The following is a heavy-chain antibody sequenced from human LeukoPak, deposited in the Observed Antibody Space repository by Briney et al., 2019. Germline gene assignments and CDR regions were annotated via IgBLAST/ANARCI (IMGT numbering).Heavy chain of an antibody. Sequence: SETLSLTCTVSGGSISSFYWTWIRQPPGKGLEWIGYIYYSGSTNYNPSLKRRVTISVDTSMNQFSLKLSSVTAADTAVYYCAREKGNSYGYDYWGQGTLVTVSS. CDR2: IYYSGST. J-gene: IGHJ4*02. V-gene: IGHV4-59*01. CDR1: GGSISSFY. D-gene: IGHD5-18*01. CDR3: AREKGNSYGYDY.